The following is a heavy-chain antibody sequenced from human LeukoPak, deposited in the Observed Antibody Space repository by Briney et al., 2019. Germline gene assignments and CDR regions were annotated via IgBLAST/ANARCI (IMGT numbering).Heavy chain of an antibody. J-gene: IGHJ4*02. V-gene: IGHV6-1*01. CDR3: ARTRDLGPDY. CDR1: GDSVSSNSAA. CDR2: TYYRSKWYY. D-gene: IGHD1-26*01. Sequence: SQTLSLACVISGDSVSSNSAAWNWIRQSPSRGLEWLGRTYYRSKWYYHYAVSMKSRITVNPDTSKNQFSLQLNSVTPEDTAVYYCARTRDLGPDYWGQGTLVTVSS.